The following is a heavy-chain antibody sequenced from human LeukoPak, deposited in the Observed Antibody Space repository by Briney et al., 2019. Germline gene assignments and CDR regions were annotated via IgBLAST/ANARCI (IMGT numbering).Heavy chain of an antibody. CDR3: ARSRYCSSTSCYSNFDY. CDR2: INPNSGGT. CDR1: GYTFTGSY. V-gene: IGHV1-2*02. J-gene: IGHJ4*02. Sequence: ASVKVSCKASGYTFTGSYMHWVRQAPGQGLEWMGWINPNSGGTNYEQNFQGRVTMTRDTSISTAYMELSRLRSDDTAVYYCARSRYCSSTSCYSNFDYWGQGTLVTVSS. D-gene: IGHD2-2*01.